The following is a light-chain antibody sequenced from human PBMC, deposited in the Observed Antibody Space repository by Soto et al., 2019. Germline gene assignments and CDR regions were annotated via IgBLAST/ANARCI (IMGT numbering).Light chain of an antibody. CDR3: QAWDSSTDGV. CDR1: KLGDKY. J-gene: IGLJ2*01. Sequence: SYELTQPPSVSVSPGQTASITCSGDKLGDKYACWYQQKPGQSPVLVIYQDSKRPSGIPERFSGSNSGNTATLTISGTQAVDEADYYCQAWDSSTDGVFGGGTKLTVL. CDR2: QDS. V-gene: IGLV3-1*01.